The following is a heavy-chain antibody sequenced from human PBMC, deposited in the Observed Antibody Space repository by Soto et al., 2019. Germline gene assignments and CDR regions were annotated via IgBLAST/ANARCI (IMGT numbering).Heavy chain of an antibody. CDR2: IYPVDSNT. Sequence: PGESLKISCKGSGYSFAIYWIGWVRQMPGKGLEWMAMIYPVDSNTTYSPSFQGQVTISVDESSSTAFLQWSSLKTSDTAMYYCARAGGRPDYFYYSGQRTPVT. V-gene: IGHV5-51*01. CDR1: GYSFAIYW. D-gene: IGHD2-21*01. CDR3: ARAGGRPDYFYY. J-gene: IGHJ4*02.